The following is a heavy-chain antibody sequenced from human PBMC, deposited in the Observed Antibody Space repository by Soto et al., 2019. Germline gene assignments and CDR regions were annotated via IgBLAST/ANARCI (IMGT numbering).Heavy chain of an antibody. V-gene: IGHV3-7*01. D-gene: IGHD3-10*01. J-gene: IGHJ6*02. CDR2: IKQDGSGE. CDR3: ARDRGHPRYLYYGMDV. CDR1: GFTFSTYW. Sequence: PGGSLRLSCAASGFTFSTYWMSWVRQAPGKGLEWVGNIKQDGSGENYVDSVKGRFTISRDNANHSLYLQMNSLRAEDTAVYYCARDRGHPRYLYYGMDVWGQGTTVTVSS.